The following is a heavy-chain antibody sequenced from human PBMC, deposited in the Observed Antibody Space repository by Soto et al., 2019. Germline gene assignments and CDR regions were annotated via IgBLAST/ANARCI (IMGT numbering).Heavy chain of an antibody. J-gene: IGHJ4*02. V-gene: IGHV3-30*18. CDR3: AKEFHSWNYFDY. CDR1: GLTSSRSG. CDR2: ISYDGSNK. Sequence: LRLSCAASGLTSSRSGMHWVRQAPGKGLEWVAVISYDGSNKFYADSVKGRFTISRDNFRNTLYRQMNSLRAEDTAVYYCAKEFHSWNYFDYWGQGNPVQVSS. D-gene: IGHD1-20*01.